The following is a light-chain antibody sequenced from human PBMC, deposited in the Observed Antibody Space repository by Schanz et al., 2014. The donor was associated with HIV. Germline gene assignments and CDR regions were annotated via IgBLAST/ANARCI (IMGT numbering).Light chain of an antibody. J-gene: IGLJ3*02. CDR2: EVS. CDR3: LSYTSSNTWV. CDR1: SSDVGGYNY. Sequence: QSALTQPASVSGSPGQSITISCTGTSSDVGGYNYVSWYQQHPGKAPKLMIYEVSKRPSGVPDRFSGSKSGNTASLTVSGLQAEDEADYYCLSYTSSNTWVFGGGTKVTVL. V-gene: IGLV2-14*01.